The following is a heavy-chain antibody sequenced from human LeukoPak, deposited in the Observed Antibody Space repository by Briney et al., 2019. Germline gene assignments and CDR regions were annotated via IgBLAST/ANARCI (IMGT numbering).Heavy chain of an antibody. V-gene: IGHV4-59*01. J-gene: IGHJ4*02. CDR2: IYYSGSN. D-gene: IGHD3-22*01. CDR1: GRSISSYY. Sequence: SETLSLTCTVSGRSISSYYWSWIRQPPEKGLEWIGYIYYSGSNTYHPSLKSRVTISEDTSQNQFSLKLSSGAAADTAGDYWWRKNPFYESSGYRVEYFDDWGQGTLVTVYS. CDR3: WRKNPFYESSGYRVEYFDD.